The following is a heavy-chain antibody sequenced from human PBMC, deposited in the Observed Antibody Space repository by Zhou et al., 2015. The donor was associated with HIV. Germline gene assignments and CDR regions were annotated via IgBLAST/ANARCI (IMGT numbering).Heavy chain of an antibody. Sequence: QVQLVQSGAEVKKPGASVKVSCKASGYTFTSYDINWVRQATGQGLEWMGWMNPNSGNTGYAQKFQGRVTMTRNTSISTAYMELSSLRSEDTAVYYCARASIHQIMITFGGVKNDAFDIWGQGTMVTVSS. CDR1: GYTFTSYD. V-gene: IGHV1-8*01. J-gene: IGHJ3*02. CDR2: MNPNSGNT. D-gene: IGHD3-16*01. CDR3: ARASIHQIMITFGGVKNDAFDI.